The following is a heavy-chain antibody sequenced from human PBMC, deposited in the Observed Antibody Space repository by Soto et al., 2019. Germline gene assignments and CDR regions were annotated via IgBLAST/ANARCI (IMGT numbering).Heavy chain of an antibody. D-gene: IGHD3-22*01. CDR2: ISSSSSYI. Sequence: GGSLRLSCAASGFTFSSYSMNWVRQAPGKGLEWVSPISSSSSYIYYADSVKGRFTISRDNAKNSLYLQMNSLRAEDTAVYYCARSGDSSGYFIAFVWGQGTMVTISS. CDR3: ARSGDSSGYFIAFV. V-gene: IGHV3-21*01. J-gene: IGHJ3*01. CDR1: GFTFSSYS.